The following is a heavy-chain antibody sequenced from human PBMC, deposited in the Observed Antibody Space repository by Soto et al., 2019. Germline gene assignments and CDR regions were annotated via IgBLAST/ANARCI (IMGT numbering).Heavy chain of an antibody. J-gene: IGHJ4*02. V-gene: IGHV3-23*01. CDR3: AKDLPHCSGGSCPIDY. CDR1: GFTFSSYA. CDR2: ISGSGGST. Sequence: GGSLRLSCAASGFTFSSYAMSWVRQAPGKGLEWVSAISGSGGSTYYADSVKGRFTISRDNSKNTLYLQMNSLRAEDTAVYYSAKDLPHCSGGSCPIDYWGQGTLVTVSS. D-gene: IGHD2-15*01.